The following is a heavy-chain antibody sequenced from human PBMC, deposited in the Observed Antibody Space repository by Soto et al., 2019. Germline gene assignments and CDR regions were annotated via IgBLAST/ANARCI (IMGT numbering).Heavy chain of an antibody. CDR1: GGSFSGYY. CDR2: INHSGST. CDR3: ARGRGVTTFFPYYYMDV. Sequence: PSETLSLTCAVYGGSFSGYYWSWIRQPPGKGLEWIGEINHSGSTNYNPSLKSRVTISVDTSKNQFSLKLSSATAADTAVYYCARGRGVTTFFPYYYMDVWGKGTTVTVSS. J-gene: IGHJ6*03. D-gene: IGHD4-17*01. V-gene: IGHV4-34*01.